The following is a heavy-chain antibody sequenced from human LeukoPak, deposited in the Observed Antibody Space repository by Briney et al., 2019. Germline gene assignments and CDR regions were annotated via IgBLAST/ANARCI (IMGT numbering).Heavy chain of an antibody. D-gene: IGHD6-19*01. V-gene: IGHV3-23*01. Sequence: GGSLRLSCAASGFTFSSYAMSWVRQAPGKGLEWVSVISSSSGRITHYADSVKGRFTISRDNSKNTMYLQMNSLRTDDTAVYYCAKAISTVQWLLMANWGQGTLVTVSS. CDR2: ISSSSGRIT. CDR3: AKAISTVQWLLMAN. J-gene: IGHJ4*02. CDR1: GFTFSSYA.